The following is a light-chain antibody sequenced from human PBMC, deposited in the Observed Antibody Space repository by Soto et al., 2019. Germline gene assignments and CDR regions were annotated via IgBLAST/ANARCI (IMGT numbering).Light chain of an antibody. CDR1: QSVSSSY. Sequence: EIVLTQSPGTLSLSPGERATLSCRASQSVSSSYLAWYQQKPGQAPRLLIYGASSRATGIPDRFSGSGSGTDFTLTISRLEPEDFAVYYCQLYGSSWTFGQGTKEEIK. CDR3: QLYGSSWT. V-gene: IGKV3-20*01. CDR2: GAS. J-gene: IGKJ1*01.